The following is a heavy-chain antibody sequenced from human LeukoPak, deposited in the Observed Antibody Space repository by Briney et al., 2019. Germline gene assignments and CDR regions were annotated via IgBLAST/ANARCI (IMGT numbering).Heavy chain of an antibody. CDR2: INPSGGST. CDR1: GYTFTSYS. CDR3: ARDVTWNTYSSSWSSNMDV. J-gene: IGHJ6*03. Sequence: ASVKVSCKASGYTFTSYSMHRVRQAPGQGLEWMGIINPSGGSTSYAQKFQGRVTMTRDMSTNTVYMELSRLRSDDTAVYYCARDVTWNTYSSSWSSNMDVWGKGTTVTVSS. D-gene: IGHD6-13*01. V-gene: IGHV1-46*01.